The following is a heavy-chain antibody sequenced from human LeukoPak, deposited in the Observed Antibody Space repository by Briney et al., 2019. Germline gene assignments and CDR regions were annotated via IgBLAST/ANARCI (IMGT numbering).Heavy chain of an antibody. V-gene: IGHV3-23*01. CDR2: ISGSGGST. J-gene: IGHJ4*02. CDR3: AKDGSGYSYGSDYFDY. D-gene: IGHD5-18*01. Sequence: GGSLRLSCAVSGFTFSSYAMSWVRQAPGKGLEWVSAISGSGGSTYYADSVKGRFTISRDNSKNTLYLQMNSLRAEDTAVYYCAKDGSGYSYGSDYFDYWGQGTLVTVSS. CDR1: GFTFSSYA.